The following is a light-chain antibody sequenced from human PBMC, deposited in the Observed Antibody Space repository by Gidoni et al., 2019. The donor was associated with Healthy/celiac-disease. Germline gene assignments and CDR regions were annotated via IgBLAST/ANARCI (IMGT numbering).Light chain of an antibody. CDR3: QRCGSSPKT. J-gene: IGKJ1*01. CDR1: QSVSSSY. Sequence: EIALTQSPGTLSLSPGERATLSCRASQSVSSSYLAWYQQKPGQAPRLLIYGASSRATGIPDRFSGSGSGTDFTLTISRLEPEDFAVYYCQRCGSSPKTFGQGTKVEIK. CDR2: GAS. V-gene: IGKV3-20*01.